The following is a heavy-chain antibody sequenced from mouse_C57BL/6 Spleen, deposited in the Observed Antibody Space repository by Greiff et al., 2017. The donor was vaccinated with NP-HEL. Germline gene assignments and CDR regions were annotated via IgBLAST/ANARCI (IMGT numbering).Heavy chain of an antibody. Sequence: QMQLQQPGAELVRPGSSVKLSCKASGYTFTSYWMHWVKQRPIQGLEWIGNIDPSDSETHYNQKFKDKATLTVDKSSSTAYMQLSSLTSEDSAVYYCAKGSSYGSGYFDYWGQGTTLTVSS. CDR3: AKGSSYGSGYFDY. J-gene: IGHJ2*01. CDR1: GYTFTSYW. V-gene: IGHV1-52*01. D-gene: IGHD1-1*01. CDR2: IDPSDSET.